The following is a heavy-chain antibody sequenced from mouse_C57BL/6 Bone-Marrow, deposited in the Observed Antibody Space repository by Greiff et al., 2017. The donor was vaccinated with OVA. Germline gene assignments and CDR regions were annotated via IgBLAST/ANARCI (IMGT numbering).Heavy chain of an antibody. D-gene: IGHD2-3*01. J-gene: IGHJ2*01. CDR3: ARGDGYYLYYFDY. CDR1: GYTFTSYW. Sequence: QVQLQQPGAELVRPGSSVKLSCKASGYTFTSYWMDWVKQRPGQGLEWIGNIYPSDSETHYNQKFKDKATLTVDKSSSTAYMQLSSLTSEDSAVYYCARGDGYYLYYFDYWGQGTTRTVSS. CDR2: IYPSDSET. V-gene: IGHV1-61*01.